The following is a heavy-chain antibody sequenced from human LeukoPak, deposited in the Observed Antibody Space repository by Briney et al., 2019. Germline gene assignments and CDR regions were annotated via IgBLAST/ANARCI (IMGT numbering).Heavy chain of an antibody. CDR2: INTNTGNP. J-gene: IGHJ4*02. D-gene: IGHD3-22*01. CDR1: GYTFTNYA. CDR3: ARDPNHFYDSSGYYGDY. V-gene: IGHV7-4-1*02. Sequence: ASVKVSCKASGYTFTNYAMNWVRQAPGQGLEWMGWINTNTGNPTYAQGFTGRFVFSLDTSVSTAYLQISSLKAEDTAVYYCARDPNHFYDSSGYYGDYWGQGTLVTVSS.